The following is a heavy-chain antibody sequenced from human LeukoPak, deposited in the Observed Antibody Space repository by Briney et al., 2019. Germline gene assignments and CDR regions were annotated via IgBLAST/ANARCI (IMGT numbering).Heavy chain of an antibody. D-gene: IGHD3-22*01. CDR3: ARRAYYESSGSYDC. CDR2: IYPGDSNT. CDR1: GYSFNSYW. Sequence: WESLKIPCWGFGYSFNSYWIGWGRQLPGKGLEWMGMIYPGDSNTRYSPSLQGQVTISADKSKSPAYLQWNRLKASNTAMNYCARRAYYESSGSYDCWGQGTLVTVAS. V-gene: IGHV5-51*01. J-gene: IGHJ4*02.